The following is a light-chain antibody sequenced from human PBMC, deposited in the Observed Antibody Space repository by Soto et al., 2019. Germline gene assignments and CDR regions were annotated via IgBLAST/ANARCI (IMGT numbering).Light chain of an antibody. J-gene: IGKJ5*01. Sequence: EIVMTQSPATLSVSPGERATLSCRASQSVSSNLAWYQQKPGQAPRLLIYGASTRATGIPARFSGSGSGTEFTLTISSLQSXXXAVYYCQQYNNWPPITFGQGTRLEIK. CDR3: QQYNNWPPIT. CDR2: GAS. CDR1: QSVSSN. V-gene: IGKV3-15*01.